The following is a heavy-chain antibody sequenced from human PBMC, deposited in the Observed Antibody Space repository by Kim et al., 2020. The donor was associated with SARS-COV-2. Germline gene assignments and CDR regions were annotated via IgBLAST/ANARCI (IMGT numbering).Heavy chain of an antibody. Sequence: GGSLRLSCAASGFTFSSYAMSWVRQAPGKGLEWVSAISGSGGRTYYADSVKGRFTISRDNSKNTLYLQMNSLRAEDTAVYYCAKVPLLWFGELLWDRDFDYWGQGTLVTVSS. CDR2: ISGSGGRT. V-gene: IGHV3-23*01. CDR1: GFTFSSYA. J-gene: IGHJ4*02. CDR3: AKVPLLWFGELLWDRDFDY. D-gene: IGHD3-10*01.